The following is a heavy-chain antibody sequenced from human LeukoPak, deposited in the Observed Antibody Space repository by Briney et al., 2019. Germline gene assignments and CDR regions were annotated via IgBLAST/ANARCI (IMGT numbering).Heavy chain of an antibody. J-gene: IGHJ6*03. Sequence: PGGSLRLSCAASGFTFSSYWMSWVRQAPGKGLEWVANIKQDGSEKYYVDSVKGRFTISRDNAKNLLYLQMNSLRAEDTAVYYCARIAAAYYYYYMDVWGKGTTVTVSS. V-gene: IGHV3-7*01. CDR2: IKQDGSEK. D-gene: IGHD6-13*01. CDR3: ARIAAAYYYYYMDV. CDR1: GFTFSSYW.